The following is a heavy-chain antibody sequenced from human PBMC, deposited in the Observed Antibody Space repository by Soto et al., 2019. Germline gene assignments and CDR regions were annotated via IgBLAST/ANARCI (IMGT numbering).Heavy chain of an antibody. CDR1: GFNFSNSA. V-gene: IGHV3-23*01. CDR2: ISAAGRSA. D-gene: IGHD6-19*01. CDR3: AKDGHWLDVLLDS. J-gene: IGHJ4*02. Sequence: EVQLLESGGGLVQPGGSLRLSCTASGFNFSNSAMTWVRQAPGTGLEWVSIISAAGRSAYHADSVKGRFTISRDNSKNTLYLRMTSLRAEDTAVYYCAKDGHWLDVLLDSWGQGTLVTVSS.